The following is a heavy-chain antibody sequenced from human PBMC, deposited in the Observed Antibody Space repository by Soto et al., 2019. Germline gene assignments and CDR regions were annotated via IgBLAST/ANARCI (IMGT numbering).Heavy chain of an antibody. J-gene: IGHJ4*02. CDR1: GFTFSSYG. CDR2: ISYDGSNK. CDR3: AKEGLAADGTYFDY. V-gene: IGHV3-30*18. Sequence: VQLVESGGGVIQPGRSLRLSCAASGFTFSSYGMHWVRPAPGKGLEWVAVISYDGSNKYYADSVKGRFTISRDNSKNTLCLQVTSLRAEDTAVYYCAKEGLAADGTYFDYWGQGALVTVSS. D-gene: IGHD6-13*01.